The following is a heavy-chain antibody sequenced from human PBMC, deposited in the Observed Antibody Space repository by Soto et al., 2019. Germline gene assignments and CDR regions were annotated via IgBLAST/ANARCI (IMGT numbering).Heavy chain of an antibody. Sequence: EEQLLESGGGLVQPGGSLRLSCAASGFTFSLYAMTWVRHTPGKGLEWVASISGTGERTYYADSVKGRFIISKDNSKITVFLQMNSLRAEDTAEYYCAKGDWLYDNYYGMEVWGQGTSVTVSS. CDR2: ISGTGERT. V-gene: IGHV3-23*01. CDR3: AKGDWLYDNYYGMEV. D-gene: IGHD3-9*01. CDR1: GFTFSLYA. J-gene: IGHJ6*02.